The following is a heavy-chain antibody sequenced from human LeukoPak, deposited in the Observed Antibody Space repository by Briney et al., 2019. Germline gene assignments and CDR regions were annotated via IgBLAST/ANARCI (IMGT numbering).Heavy chain of an antibody. CDR2: GHLSGAT. CDR3: TRDSGAFSPFGF. Sequence: SGTLSLTCAGSGGSITTTNWWSWVRQPPGKGLEWIGEGHLSGATNYNPSLESRVSMSIDKSKNHLSLEVTSVTAADTAIYYCTRDSGAFSPFGFWGQGTLLTVSS. CDR1: GGSITTTNW. J-gene: IGHJ4*02. D-gene: IGHD1-26*01. V-gene: IGHV4-4*02.